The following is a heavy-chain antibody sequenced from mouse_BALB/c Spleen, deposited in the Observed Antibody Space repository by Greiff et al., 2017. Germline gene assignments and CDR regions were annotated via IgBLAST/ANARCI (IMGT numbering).Heavy chain of an antibody. CDR1: GFAFSSYD. Sequence: EVKLVESGGGLVKPGGSLKLSCAASGFAFSSYDMSWVRQTPEKRLEWVAYISSGGGSTYYPDTVKGRFTISRDNAKNTLYLQMSSLKSEDTAMYYCARRGDGAMDDWGQGTSVTVSS. CDR3: ARRGDGAMDD. V-gene: IGHV5-12-1*01. CDR2: ISSGGGST. J-gene: IGHJ4*01.